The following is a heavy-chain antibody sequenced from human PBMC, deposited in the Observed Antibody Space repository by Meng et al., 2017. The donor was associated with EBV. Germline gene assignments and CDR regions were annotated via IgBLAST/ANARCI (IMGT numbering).Heavy chain of an antibody. V-gene: IGHV1-18*01. J-gene: IGHJ5*02. CDR3: ARETSGYDFNWFDP. CDR2: ISAYNGNT. CDR1: GYPLTSYG. Sequence: VMLVQSVVEVKRPGVPVRVSGKAPGYPLTSYGISWVLQAPGQGLEWMGGISAYNGNTNYAQKLQGRVTMTTDTSTSTAYMELRSLRSDDTAVYYCARETSGYDFNWFDPWGQGTLVTVSS. D-gene: IGHD5-12*01.